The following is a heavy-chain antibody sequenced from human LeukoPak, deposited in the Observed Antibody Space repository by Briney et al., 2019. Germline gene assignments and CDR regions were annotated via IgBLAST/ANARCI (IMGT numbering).Heavy chain of an antibody. Sequence: SETLSLTCAVYGGSFSGYYWSWIRQPPGKGLEWIGETNHSGSTNYNPSLKSRVTISVDTSKNQFSLKLSSVTAADTAVYYCARDGTAADYYYMDVWGKGTTVTVSS. CDR3: ARDGTAADYYYMDV. CDR2: TNHSGST. D-gene: IGHD1-26*01. V-gene: IGHV4-34*01. J-gene: IGHJ6*03. CDR1: GGSFSGYY.